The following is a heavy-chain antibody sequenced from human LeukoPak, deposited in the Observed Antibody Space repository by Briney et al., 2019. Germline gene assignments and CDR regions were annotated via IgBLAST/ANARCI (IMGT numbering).Heavy chain of an antibody. CDR1: GFTFSSYA. D-gene: IGHD3-22*01. J-gene: IGHJ4*02. Sequence: GGSLRLSCAASGFTFSSYAMSWFRQAPGKGLEWVSGISGSGTSTYYADSVKGRFTISRDNSKNALYLQMNSLRADETAVYYCAKEVYSDSSGYFDYWGQGTLVTVSS. V-gene: IGHV3-23*01. CDR2: ISGSGTST. CDR3: AKEVYSDSSGYFDY.